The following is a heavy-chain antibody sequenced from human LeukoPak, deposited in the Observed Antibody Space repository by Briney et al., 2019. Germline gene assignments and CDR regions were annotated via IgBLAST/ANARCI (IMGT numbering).Heavy chain of an antibody. J-gene: IGHJ5*02. CDR3: ARDQRSPMSDIVVVNLLGYNWFDP. CDR2: INPNSGGT. Sequence: ASVKVSCKASGYTFTGYYMHWVRQAPGQGLEWMGWINPNSGGTNYAQKFQGWVTMTRDTSISTAYMELSRLRSDDTAVYYCARDQRSPMSDIVVVNLLGYNWFDPWGQGTLVTVSS. V-gene: IGHV1-2*04. CDR1: GYTFTGYY. D-gene: IGHD2-2*01.